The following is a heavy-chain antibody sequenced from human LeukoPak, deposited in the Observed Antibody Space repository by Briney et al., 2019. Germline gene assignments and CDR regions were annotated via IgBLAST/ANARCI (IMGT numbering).Heavy chain of an antibody. V-gene: IGHV1-69*01. CDR2: A. D-gene: IGHD3-16*01. CDR3: ARVGGSGAYYAFDY. J-gene: IGHJ4*02. Sequence: ANYAQKFQGRVTITADEATSTAYMELSRLRSDDTAVYYCARVGGSGAYYAFDYWGQGSLVTVSS.